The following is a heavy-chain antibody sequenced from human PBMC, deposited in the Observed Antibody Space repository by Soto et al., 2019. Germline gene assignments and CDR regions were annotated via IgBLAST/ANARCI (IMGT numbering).Heavy chain of an antibody. CDR1: GYSISSGYY. Sequence: PSETLSLTCAVSGYSISSGYYWGWIRQPPGKGLEWIGSIHHSGSTYYNPSLKSRVTISVDTSKNQFSLKLSSVTAADTAVYYCARDSFQSIVVVVAATTGFDPWGQGTLVTVSS. V-gene: IGHV4-38-2*02. CDR3: ARDSFQSIVVVVAATTGFDP. D-gene: IGHD2-15*01. CDR2: IHHSGST. J-gene: IGHJ5*02.